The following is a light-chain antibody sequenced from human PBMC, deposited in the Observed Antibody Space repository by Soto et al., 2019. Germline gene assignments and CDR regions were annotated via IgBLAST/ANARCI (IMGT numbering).Light chain of an antibody. CDR3: QQYGSSPRT. Sequence: EIVMTQSPVTLSVSPGERATLSCRASQSVNSNLAWYQQKPGQAPRLLIYGASTRATGIPARFSGSGSGTEFTLTISSLQSEDFAVYYCQQYGSSPRTFGQGTKVDIK. CDR2: GAS. CDR1: QSVNSN. J-gene: IGKJ1*01. V-gene: IGKV3-15*01.